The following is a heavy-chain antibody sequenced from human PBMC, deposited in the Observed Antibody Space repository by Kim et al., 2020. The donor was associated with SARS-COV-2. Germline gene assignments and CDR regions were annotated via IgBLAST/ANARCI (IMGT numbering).Heavy chain of an antibody. V-gene: IGHV3-30*01. D-gene: IGHD6-25*01. Sequence: YAESVKGRFTSSRENSKNTLYLQMNSLRAEDTAVYYCAGGRRGYKLFLDYWGQGTLVTVSS. CDR3: AGGRRGYKLFLDY. J-gene: IGHJ4*02.